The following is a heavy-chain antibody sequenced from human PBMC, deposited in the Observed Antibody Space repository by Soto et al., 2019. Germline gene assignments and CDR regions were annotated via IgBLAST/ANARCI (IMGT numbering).Heavy chain of an antibody. D-gene: IGHD5-18*01. Sequence: SETLSLTCTVSGGSISSSSYYWGWIRQPPGKGLEWIGSIYYSGSTYYNPSLKSRVTISVDTSKNQFSLKLSSVTAADTAVYYCARGFALGYSYGREVDGMDVWGQGTTVTVSS. J-gene: IGHJ6*02. CDR3: ARGFALGYSYGREVDGMDV. CDR2: IYYSGST. V-gene: IGHV4-39*01. CDR1: GGSISSSSYY.